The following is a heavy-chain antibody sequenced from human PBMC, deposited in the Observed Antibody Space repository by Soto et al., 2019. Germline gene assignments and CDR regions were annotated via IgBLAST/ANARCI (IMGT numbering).Heavy chain of an antibody. CDR1: GFTFSSYG. D-gene: IGHD3-10*01. V-gene: IGHV3-30*18. J-gene: IGHJ4*02. Sequence: QVQLVESGGGVVQPGRSLRLSCAASGFTFSSYGMHWVRQAPGKGLEWVAVISYDGSNKYYADSVKGRFTISRDNSKNTLYLHMNSQRDEDTAVYYCAKDWAYYYGSGSYCDWGQGTLVTVSS. CDR3: AKDWAYYYGSGSYCD. CDR2: ISYDGSNK.